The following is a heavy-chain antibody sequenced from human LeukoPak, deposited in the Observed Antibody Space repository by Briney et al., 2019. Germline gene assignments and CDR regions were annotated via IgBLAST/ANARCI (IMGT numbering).Heavy chain of an antibody. V-gene: IGHV4-31*11. CDR3: ARAALGGRYFDWFLFGYFDY. CDR1: GGSFSGYY. D-gene: IGHD3-9*01. J-gene: IGHJ4*02. CDR2: IYYSGST. Sequence: SETLSLTCAVYGGSFSGYYWSWIRQHPGKGLEWIGYIYYSGSTYYNPSLKSRVTISVDTSKNQFSLKLSSVTAADTAVYYCARAALGGRYFDWFLFGYFDYWGQGTLVTVSS.